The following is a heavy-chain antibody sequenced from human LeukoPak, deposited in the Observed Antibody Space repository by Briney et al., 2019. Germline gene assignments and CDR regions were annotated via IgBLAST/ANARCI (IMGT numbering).Heavy chain of an antibody. D-gene: IGHD3-10*01. CDR1: GGSISSHY. Sequence: PSETLSLTCTVSGGSISSHYWSWIRQPPGKGLEWIGYIYYSGSTTYNPSLKSRVTISVDTSKNQFSLKLSSVTAADTAVYYCARALKYGLGNKKYYFDYWGQGTLVTVSS. CDR2: IYYSGST. J-gene: IGHJ4*02. CDR3: ARALKYGLGNKKYYFDY. V-gene: IGHV4-59*11.